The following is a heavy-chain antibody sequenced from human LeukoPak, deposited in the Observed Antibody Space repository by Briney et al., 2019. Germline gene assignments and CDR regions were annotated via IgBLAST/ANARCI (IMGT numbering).Heavy chain of an antibody. D-gene: IGHD3-10*01. J-gene: IGHJ2*01. Sequence: PGGSLRLSCTASGFTLSSYEMNWVRQAPGKGLEWLSYIGSGGTTMYYADSVKGRFTVSRDNAQNSLFLQMNGLSAEDTALYYCARGSFFYGSGTSYRSWYFDLWGRGTLVTVSS. CDR3: ARGSFFYGSGTSYRSWYFDL. CDR2: IGSGGTTM. V-gene: IGHV3-48*03. CDR1: GFTLSSYE.